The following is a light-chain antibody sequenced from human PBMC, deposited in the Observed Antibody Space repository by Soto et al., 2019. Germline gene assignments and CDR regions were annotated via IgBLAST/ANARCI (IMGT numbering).Light chain of an antibody. V-gene: IGKV3-15*01. CDR3: QQYNDWPRT. J-gene: IGKJ1*01. CDR2: GAS. Sequence: EVVMTQSPATLSVSPGERATLSCRASQSVFDNLAWYQQKPGQAPGLVIYGASTRAPGIPARFSGSGSGTEFTLTISSLQSEDFAVYYWQQYNDWPRTFGQGTKVEIK. CDR1: QSVFDN.